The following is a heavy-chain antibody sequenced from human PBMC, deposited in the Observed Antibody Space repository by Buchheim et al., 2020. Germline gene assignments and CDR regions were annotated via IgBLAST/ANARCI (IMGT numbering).Heavy chain of an antibody. D-gene: IGHD3-3*01. Sequence: QVQLVESGGGVVQPGRSLRLSCAASGFTFSNHGMYWVRQAPGKGLQWVALISFDGTNTSYADSFMGRFTVSSDNSKNTPYLQMNRLRLEDTAVYYCVGGLLRSLEWLFVPWGQGT. V-gene: IGHV3-30*03. CDR1: GFTFSNHG. CDR3: VGGLLRSLEWLFVP. CDR2: ISFDGTNT. J-gene: IGHJ5*02.